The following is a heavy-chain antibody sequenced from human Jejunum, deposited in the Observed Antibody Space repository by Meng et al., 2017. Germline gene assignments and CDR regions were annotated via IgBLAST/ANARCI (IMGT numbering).Heavy chain of an antibody. Sequence: GESLKISCAASGLSLSMYSMNWVRQAPGKGLEWVSSISGSGSSIYYADSVKGRFTISRDNAKDSVYLQMNSLRAGDTAVYYCARAGSTHVGTAAVVTAINLDFWGQGTVSPSPQ. D-gene: IGHD2-21*02. V-gene: IGHV3-21*01. J-gene: IGHJ4*02. CDR3: ARAGSTHVGTAAVVTAINLDF. CDR1: GLSLSMYS. CDR2: ISGSGSSI.